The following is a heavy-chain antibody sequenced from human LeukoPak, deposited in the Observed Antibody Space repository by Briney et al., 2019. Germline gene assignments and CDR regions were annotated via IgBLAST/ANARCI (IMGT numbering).Heavy chain of an antibody. Sequence: TPSPTLTLVARSLSWYTWGSSPPPPRARPWRGGYIYYSGSTNYTPPLKSRVTISVDTSKNQFSLKLSSVTAADTAVYYCARTLKYQLLLDYWGQGTLVTVSS. CDR2: IYYSGST. D-gene: IGHD2-2*01. CDR3: ARTLKYQLLLDY. J-gene: IGHJ4*02. CDR1: ARSLSWYT. V-gene: IGHV4-59*13.